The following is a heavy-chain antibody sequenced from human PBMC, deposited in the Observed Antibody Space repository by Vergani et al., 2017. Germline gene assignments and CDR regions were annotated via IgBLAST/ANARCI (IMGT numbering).Heavy chain of an antibody. D-gene: IGHD3-22*01. J-gene: IGHJ5*02. V-gene: IGHV3-48*04. CDR1: GFPFSSYS. CDR3: AREKWLLTENWFDP. CDR2: ISSSSTI. Sequence: VQLVESGGGVVQPGGSLRLSCAASGFPFSSYSMNWVRQAPGKGLEWVSYISSSSTIYYADSVKGRFTISRDNAKNSLYLQMNSLRAEDTAVYYCAREKWLLTENWFDPWGQGTLVTVSS.